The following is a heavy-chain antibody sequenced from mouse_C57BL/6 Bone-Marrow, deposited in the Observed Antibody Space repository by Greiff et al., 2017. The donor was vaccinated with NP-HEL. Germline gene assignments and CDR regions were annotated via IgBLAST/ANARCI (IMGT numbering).Heavy chain of an antibody. D-gene: IGHD2-1*01. J-gene: IGHJ4*01. CDR3: ARDGNYPYYYAMDY. Sequence: EVQLQQSGPELVKPGASVKISCKASGYTFTDYYMNWVKQSHGKSLEWIGDINPNNGGTSYNQKFKGKATLTVDKSSSTAYMELRSLTSEYSAVYYCARDGNYPYYYAMDYWGQGTSVTVSS. V-gene: IGHV1-26*01. CDR1: GYTFTDYY. CDR2: INPNNGGT.